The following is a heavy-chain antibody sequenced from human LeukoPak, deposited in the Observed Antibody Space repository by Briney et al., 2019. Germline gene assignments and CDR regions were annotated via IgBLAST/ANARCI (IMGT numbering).Heavy chain of an antibody. CDR1: GYTFTSYG. V-gene: IGHV1-18*01. J-gene: IGHJ4*02. Sequence: EAPVKVSCKASGYTFTSYGISWVRQAPGQGLEWMGWISAYNGNTNSAQKLQGRVTMTTDTSTSTAYMELRSLRSDDTAVYYCARSGYGGNTYYFDYWGQGTLVTVSS. CDR3: ARSGYGGNTYYFDY. D-gene: IGHD1-26*01. CDR2: ISAYNGNT.